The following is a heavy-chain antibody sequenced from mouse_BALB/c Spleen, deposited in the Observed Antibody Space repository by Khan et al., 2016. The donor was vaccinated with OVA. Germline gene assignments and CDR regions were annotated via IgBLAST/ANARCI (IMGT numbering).Heavy chain of an antibody. CDR2: IWGGGGT. CDR3: ARAYYRDDGYYAMDY. J-gene: IGHJ4*01. Sequence: QVQLKQSGPGLVAPSQSLSFTCTVSGFSLSRYNIHWVRQPPGKGLEWLGMIWGGGGTDYNSTLKSRLSISKDNSKSQVFLKMNSLQTDDTAMYYCARAYYRDDGYYAMDYWGQGTSVTVSS. D-gene: IGHD2-14*01. V-gene: IGHV2-6-4*01. CDR1: GFSLSRYN.